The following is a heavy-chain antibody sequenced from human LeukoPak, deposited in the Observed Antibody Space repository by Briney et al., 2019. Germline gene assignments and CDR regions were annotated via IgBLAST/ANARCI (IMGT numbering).Heavy chain of an antibody. V-gene: IGHV4-61*08. CDR2: IYYSGST. J-gene: IGHJ6*02. CDR3: ARDPTPSSSWYNYYYYGMVV. CDR1: GGSISNGDHY. Sequence: SETLSLTCTVSGGSISNGDHYWSWIRQHPGKGLEWIGHIYYSGSTNYNPSLKSRVTISVDASKNQFSLKLSSVTAADTAVYYCARDPTPSSSWYNYYYYGMVVWGQGTTVTVSS. D-gene: IGHD6-13*01.